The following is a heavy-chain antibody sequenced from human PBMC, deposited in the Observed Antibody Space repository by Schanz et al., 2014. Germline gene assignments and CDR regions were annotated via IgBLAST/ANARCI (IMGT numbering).Heavy chain of an antibody. CDR2: ISGSGRDT. Sequence: EVQLLESGGGLVQPGGSLRLSCVASGFTFSSYAMSWVRQAPGKGPEWFSAISGSGRDTYYAASVKGRFIISRDNSKNTLYLQVNSLRAEDTAVYYCAKHVRSLTGNDYWGQGTLVTVSS. CDR3: AKHVRSLTGNDY. J-gene: IGHJ4*02. CDR1: GFTFSSYA. V-gene: IGHV3-23*01. D-gene: IGHD3-9*01.